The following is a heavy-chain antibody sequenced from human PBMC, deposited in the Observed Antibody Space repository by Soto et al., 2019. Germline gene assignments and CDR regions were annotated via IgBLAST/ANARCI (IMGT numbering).Heavy chain of an antibody. CDR2: IYHSGST. CDR1: GGSISSGGYS. V-gene: IGHV4-30-2*01. CDR3: ARIYYYDSSGYYNNWFDP. J-gene: IGHJ5*02. Sequence: QLQLQESGSGLVKPSQTLSLTCAVSGGSISSGGYSWSWIRQPPGKGLEWIGYIYHSGSTYYNPSLKSRVTISVDRSKNQFSLKLSSVTAADTAVYYCARIYYYDSSGYYNNWFDPWGQGTLVTVSS. D-gene: IGHD3-22*01.